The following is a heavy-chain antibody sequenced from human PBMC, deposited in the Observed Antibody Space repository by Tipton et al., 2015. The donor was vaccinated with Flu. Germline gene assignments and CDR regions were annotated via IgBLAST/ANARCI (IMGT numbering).Heavy chain of an antibody. CDR3: ARDRWEYIRGFDS. D-gene: IGHD2/OR15-2a*01. Sequence: TLSLTCAVSGYSISSGYYWGWIRQPPGKGLEWIGSINHSGTTYYNPSLKSRVTISVDTSKNQLSLKLTSVTAADTAVYYCARDRWEYIRGFDSWGQGTLVTVSP. J-gene: IGHJ5*01. V-gene: IGHV4-38-2*02. CDR1: GYSISSGYY. CDR2: INHSGTT.